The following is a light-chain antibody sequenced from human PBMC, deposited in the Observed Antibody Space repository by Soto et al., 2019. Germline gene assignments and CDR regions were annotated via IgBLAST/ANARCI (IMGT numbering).Light chain of an antibody. V-gene: IGKV1-39*01. J-gene: IGKJ4*01. CDR1: QSISSY. CDR3: HQSYSTPLT. Sequence: DLQMTQSPSSLSASVGDRVTITCRASQSISSYLNWYQQKPGKAPKLLIYAASSLQSGGPSRFSGSVSGTDFTLTISSLQPEDFATYYCHQSYSTPLTFGGGTKVEIK. CDR2: AAS.